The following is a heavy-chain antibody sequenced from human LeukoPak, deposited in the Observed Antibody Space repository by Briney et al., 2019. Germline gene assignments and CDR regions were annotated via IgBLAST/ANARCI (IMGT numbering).Heavy chain of an antibody. V-gene: IGHV3-74*01. Sequence: PGGSLRLSCAASGFTFSSYWMTWVRQAPGKGLVWVSRINSDGSSRNYADSVKGRFTISRDNAKNTLYLQMHSLRAEDTAVYYCARVSSSGWRRFKGNDAFDIWGQGTLVTVSS. CDR1: GFTFSSYW. CDR3: ARVSSSGWRRFKGNDAFDI. D-gene: IGHD6-19*01. CDR2: INSDGSSR. J-gene: IGHJ3*02.